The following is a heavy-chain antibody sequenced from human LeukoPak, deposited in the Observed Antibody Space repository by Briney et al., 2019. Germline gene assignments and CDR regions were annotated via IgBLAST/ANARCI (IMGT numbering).Heavy chain of an antibody. J-gene: IGHJ4*02. CDR1: GFTFDDYA. CDR3: AKNGRLYYDSSGYHDY. V-gene: IGHV3-43*02. D-gene: IGHD3-22*01. Sequence: QSGGSLRLSCAASGFTFDDYAMHWVRQAPGKGLEWVSLISGDGGSTYYADSVKGRFTISRDNSINSLYLQMNSLRTEDTALYYCAKNGRLYYDSSGYHDYWGQGTLVTVSS. CDR2: ISGDGGST.